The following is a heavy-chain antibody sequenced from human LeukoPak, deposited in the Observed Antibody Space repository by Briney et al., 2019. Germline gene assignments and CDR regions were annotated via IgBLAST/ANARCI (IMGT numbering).Heavy chain of an antibody. CDR1: GGSISSYY. CDR3: ARFDYGEKYYFDY. Sequence: PSETLSLTCTVSGGSISSYYWSWIRQPPGKGLEWIGYIYYSGSTNYNPSLKSRVTISVDTSKNQFSLKLSSVTAADTAVYYCARFDYGEKYYFDYWGQGTLVTVSS. D-gene: IGHD4-17*01. V-gene: IGHV4-59*01. J-gene: IGHJ4*02. CDR2: IYYSGST.